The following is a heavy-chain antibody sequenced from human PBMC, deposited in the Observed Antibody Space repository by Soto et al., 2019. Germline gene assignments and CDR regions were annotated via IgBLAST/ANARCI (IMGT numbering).Heavy chain of an antibody. D-gene: IGHD1-20*01. J-gene: IGHJ3*02. V-gene: IGHV4-30-2*01. CDR1: GGSISSGGYS. CDR3: AREGRGYNAFDI. CDR2: IYHSGST. Sequence: SETLSLTCAVSGGSISSGGYSWSWIRQPPGKGLEWIGYIYHSGSTYYNPSLKSRVTISVDRSKNQFSLRLSSVTAADTAVYYCAREGRGYNAFDIWGQGTMVTVSS.